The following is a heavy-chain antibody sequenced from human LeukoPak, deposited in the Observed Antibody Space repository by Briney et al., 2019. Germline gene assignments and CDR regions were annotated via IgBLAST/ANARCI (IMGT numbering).Heavy chain of an antibody. D-gene: IGHD6-13*01. CDR2: IKQDGSEK. V-gene: IGHV3-7*01. J-gene: IGHJ4*02. Sequence: PGGSLRLSCAASGFTFSSYWMSWVRQAPGKGLEWVANIKQDGSEKYYVDSVKGRFTISRDNAKNSLYLQMNSLRAEDTAVYYCARIYLGIAAVQVSGWGQGTLVTVSS. CDR1: GFTFSSYW. CDR3: ARIYLGIAAVQVSG.